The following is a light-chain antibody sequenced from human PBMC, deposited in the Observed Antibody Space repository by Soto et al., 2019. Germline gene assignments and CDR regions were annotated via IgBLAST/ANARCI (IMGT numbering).Light chain of an antibody. CDR1: SSDVGSYNL. CDR2: EVS. V-gene: IGLV2-23*02. Sequence: QSVLTQPASVSGSPGQSITISCTGTSSDVGSYNLVSWYQQHPGKAPKLMIYEVSKRPSGFSNRFSGSKSGNTASLTISGLQAEDEADYYCCSYAGSNDVFGTGTKVTVL. CDR3: CSYAGSNDV. J-gene: IGLJ1*01.